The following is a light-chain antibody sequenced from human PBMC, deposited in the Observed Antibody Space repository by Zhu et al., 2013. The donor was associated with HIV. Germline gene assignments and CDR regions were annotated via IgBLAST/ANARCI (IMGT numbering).Light chain of an antibody. CDR1: QSVSSY. V-gene: IGKV3-20*01. CDR2: GAS. Sequence: EIVLTQSPGTLSLSPGERATLSCRASQSVSSYLAWYQQRPGQAPRLLIFGASSRASGIPDRFSGSGSGTDFTLTISRLEPEDFAVYYCQQYDSSPLTFGGGTKVEI. J-gene: IGKJ4*01. CDR3: QQYDSSPLT.